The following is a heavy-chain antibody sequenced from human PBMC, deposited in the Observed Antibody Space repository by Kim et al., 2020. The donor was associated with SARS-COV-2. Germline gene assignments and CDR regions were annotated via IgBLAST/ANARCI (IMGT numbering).Heavy chain of an antibody. J-gene: IGHJ4*02. CDR1: GYTFTNYG. Sequence: ASVKVSCKASGYTFTNYGVTWVRQAPGQGLEGMGWIGTNTVNTNYAQKFKGRVTMTTDTSTTTAYMELRSLKSDDTAVYYCARGSPLDYWGQGTLVTVS. CDR2: IGTNTVNT. CDR3: ARGSPLDY. V-gene: IGHV1-18*01. D-gene: IGHD3-10*01.